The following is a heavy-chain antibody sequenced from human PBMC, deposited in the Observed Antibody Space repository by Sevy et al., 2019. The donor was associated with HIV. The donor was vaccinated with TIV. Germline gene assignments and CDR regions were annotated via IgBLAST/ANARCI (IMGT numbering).Heavy chain of an antibody. V-gene: IGHV3-48*02. CDR3: ATGGRDGYNY. CDR1: GFTFTTYK. J-gene: IGHJ4*02. D-gene: IGHD2-21*01. Sequence: GGSLRVSCAASGFTFTTYKMNWVRQAPGKGLEWVSYISISSGTIYYADSVKGRFTISRDNAKNSLYLQMNSLRDEDTAVYYCATGGRDGYNYWGQGTLVTVSS. CDR2: ISISSGTI.